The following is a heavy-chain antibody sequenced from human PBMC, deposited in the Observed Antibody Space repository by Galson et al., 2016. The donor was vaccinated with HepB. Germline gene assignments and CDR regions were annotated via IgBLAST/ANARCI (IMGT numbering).Heavy chain of an antibody. CDR1: GGSISNTNW. CDR3: ARIPSYYSGMDV. Sequence: TLSLTCTVSGGSISNTNWWTWLRQPPGKGLEWIGGIFHTGSTNYNPSLKSRVTISIDKSMNHLSLNLASVTAADTAVYYFARIPSYYSGMDVWGQGTTVTVSS. CDR2: IFHTGST. J-gene: IGHJ6*02. D-gene: IGHD2-21*01. V-gene: IGHV4-4*02.